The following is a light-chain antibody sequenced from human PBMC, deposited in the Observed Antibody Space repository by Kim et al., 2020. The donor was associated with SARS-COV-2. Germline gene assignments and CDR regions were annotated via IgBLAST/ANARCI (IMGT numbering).Light chain of an antibody. Sequence: DIVMTQSPLSLPVTPGQPAFISCKSSQSLLHSIGFNDLDWYLQRPGQSPQLLIYWGSTRASGVPDRFSGSGSGTDFTLKISRVEAEDVGVYYCMQALQTPITFGQGTRLEIK. CDR2: WGS. CDR3: MQALQTPIT. J-gene: IGKJ5*01. V-gene: IGKV2-28*01. CDR1: QSLLHSIGFND.